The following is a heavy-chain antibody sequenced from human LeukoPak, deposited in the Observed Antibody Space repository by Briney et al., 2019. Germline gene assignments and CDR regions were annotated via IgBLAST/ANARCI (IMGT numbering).Heavy chain of an antibody. CDR3: AAGYCSGGNCYPYYYYGMDV. CDR1: GFTYTSSA. J-gene: IGHJ6*02. Sequence: SVKVSCKASGFTYTSSAVQWVRQARGQRLEWIGRIVVGSGNTNYAQKFQERVTITRDMSTSTAYMELSSLRSEDTAVYYCAAGYCSGGNCYPYYYYGMDVWGQGTTVTVSS. CDR2: IVVGSGNT. V-gene: IGHV1-58*01. D-gene: IGHD2-15*01.